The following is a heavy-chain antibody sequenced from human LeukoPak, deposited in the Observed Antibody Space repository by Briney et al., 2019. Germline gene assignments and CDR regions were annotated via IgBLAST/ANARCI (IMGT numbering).Heavy chain of an antibody. Sequence: ASVKVSCKASGYTFTGYYIHWVRQAPGQGLEWMGWFNPNSGGTNYAQKFQGRVTMTRDTSISTAYMELSRLRSDDTAVYYCARDLYSGSYWVFDYWGQGTLVTVSS. J-gene: IGHJ4*02. D-gene: IGHD1-26*01. CDR2: FNPNSGGT. CDR1: GYTFTGYY. CDR3: ARDLYSGSYWVFDY. V-gene: IGHV1-2*02.